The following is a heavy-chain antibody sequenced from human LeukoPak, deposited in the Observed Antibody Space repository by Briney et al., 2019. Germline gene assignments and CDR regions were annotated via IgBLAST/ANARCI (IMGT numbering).Heavy chain of an antibody. CDR2: IKQDGSEK. V-gene: IGHV3-7*01. Sequence: GGSLRLSCAASGFTVSSYWMNWVRQAPGKGLEWVANIKQDGSEKYYVDSVKGQFTISRDNAKNSLYLQMNSLRAEDTAVYYCAREYSGGAFDIWGQGTMVTVSS. D-gene: IGHD6-19*01. CDR1: GFTVSSYW. J-gene: IGHJ3*02. CDR3: AREYSGGAFDI.